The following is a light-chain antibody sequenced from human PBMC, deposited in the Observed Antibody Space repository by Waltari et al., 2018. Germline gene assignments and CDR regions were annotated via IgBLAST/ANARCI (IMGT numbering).Light chain of an antibody. Sequence: TVVTQEASLSVSPGGTVPLTCGLTSGSVSTNYSPSWYQQTPGQAPRMLIYNTNTRPSGVPDRFSGSILGNKAALTISGAQADDDANYSCTLYMGRGIWVFGGGTRLTVL. CDR2: NTN. CDR3: TLYMGRGIWV. J-gene: IGLJ3*02. CDR1: SGSVSTNYS. V-gene: IGLV8-61*01.